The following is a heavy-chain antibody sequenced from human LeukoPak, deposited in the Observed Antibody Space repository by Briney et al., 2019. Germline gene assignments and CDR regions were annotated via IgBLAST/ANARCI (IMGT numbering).Heavy chain of an antibody. CDR2: INHSGST. CDR1: GGSFSGYY. Sequence: PSETLSLTCAVYGGSFSGYYWSWIRQPPGKGLEWIGEINHSGSTNYNPSLKSRVTISVDTSKNQFSLKLSSVTAADTAVYYCARGVVVITSYFDYWGQGTLVTVSS. D-gene: IGHD3-22*01. J-gene: IGHJ4*02. CDR3: ARGVVVITSYFDY. V-gene: IGHV4-34*01.